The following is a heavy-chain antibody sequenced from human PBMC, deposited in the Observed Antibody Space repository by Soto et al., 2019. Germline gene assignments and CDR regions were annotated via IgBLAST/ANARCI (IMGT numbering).Heavy chain of an antibody. V-gene: IGHV2-5*02. D-gene: IGHD3-10*02. CDR1: GFSLSTSGVG. Sequence: QITLKESGPTLVKPTQPLTLTCTFSGFSLSTSGVGVGWIRQPPGKALEWLALIYWDDDKRYSPSLKSRLTITKDTXXNXVXXTMTNMDPVDTATYYCAHRNPSHLPYVRWGDAFDIWGQGTMVTVSS. CDR3: AHRNPSHLPYVRWGDAFDI. CDR2: IYWDDDK. J-gene: IGHJ3*02.